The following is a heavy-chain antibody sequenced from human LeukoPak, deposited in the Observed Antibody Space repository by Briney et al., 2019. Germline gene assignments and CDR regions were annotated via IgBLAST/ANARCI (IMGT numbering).Heavy chain of an antibody. D-gene: IGHD6-19*01. J-gene: IGHJ4*02. V-gene: IGHV3-7*01. CDR1: GFTFSSYW. CDR2: IKQDGSEK. CDR3: ASGRGVIKQWLYY. Sequence: GGSLRLSCAASGFTFSSYWMSWVRQAPGKGLEWVANIKQDGSEKYYVDSVKGRFTISRDNAKNSLYLQMNSMRAEDTAVYYCASGRGVIKQWLYYWGQGTLVTVSS.